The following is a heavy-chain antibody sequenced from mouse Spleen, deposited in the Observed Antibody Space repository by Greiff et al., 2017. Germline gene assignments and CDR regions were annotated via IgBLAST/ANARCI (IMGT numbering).Heavy chain of an antibody. CDR2: IWSGGST. J-gene: IGHJ3*01. Sequence: QVQLKESGPGLVQPSQSLSITCTVSGFSLTSYGVHWVRQSPGKGLEWLGVIWSGGSTDYNAAFISRLSISKDNSKSQVFFKMNSLQADDTAIYYCARNFGEDYYGSSYWFAYWGQGTLVTVSA. CDR1: GFSLTSYG. CDR3: ARNFGEDYYGSSYWFAY. D-gene: IGHD1-1*01. V-gene: IGHV2-2*01.